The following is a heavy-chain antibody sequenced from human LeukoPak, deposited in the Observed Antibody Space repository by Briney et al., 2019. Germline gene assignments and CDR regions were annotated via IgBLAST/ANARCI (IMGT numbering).Heavy chain of an antibody. Sequence: GGSLRLSCAGSGFTFSSHAMSWVRQAPGKGLEWVSAISGSGGSTYYADSVKGRFTISRDNSKNTLYLQMNSLRAEDTAVYYCAKDLVGASDYWGQGTLVTVSS. CDR3: AKDLVGASDY. J-gene: IGHJ4*02. CDR2: ISGSGGST. V-gene: IGHV3-23*01. D-gene: IGHD1-26*01. CDR1: GFTFSSHA.